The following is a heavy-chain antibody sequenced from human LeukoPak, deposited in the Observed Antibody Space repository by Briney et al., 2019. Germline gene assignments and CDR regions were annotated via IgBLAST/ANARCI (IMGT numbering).Heavy chain of an antibody. V-gene: IGHV3-21*01. D-gene: IGHD2-2*01. CDR2: ISSSSSYI. CDR3: ARDGGEYQLLSPYFDY. J-gene: IGHJ4*02. Sequence: GGSLRLSCVGFGFTFSDHYMDWVRQAPGKGLEWVSSISSSSSYIYYADSVKGRFTISRDNAKNSLYLQMNSLRAEDTAVYYCARDGGEYQLLSPYFDYWGQGTLVTVSS. CDR1: GFTFSDHY.